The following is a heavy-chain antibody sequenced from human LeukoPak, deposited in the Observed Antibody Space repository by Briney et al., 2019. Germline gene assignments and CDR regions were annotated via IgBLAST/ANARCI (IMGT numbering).Heavy chain of an antibody. Sequence: ASVKVSCKASGYTFTSYGISWVRQAPGQGLEWMGWISAYNGNTNYAQKLQGRVTTTTDTSTSTAYMELRSLRSDDTAVYYCARGYDSSGYYQAEDAFDIWGQGTMVTVSS. D-gene: IGHD3-22*01. CDR2: ISAYNGNT. CDR1: GYTFTSYG. CDR3: ARGYDSSGYYQAEDAFDI. J-gene: IGHJ3*02. V-gene: IGHV1-18*01.